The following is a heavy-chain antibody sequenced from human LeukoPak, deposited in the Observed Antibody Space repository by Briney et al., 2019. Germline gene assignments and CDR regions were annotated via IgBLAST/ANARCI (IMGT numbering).Heavy chain of an antibody. CDR2: IYSGGST. Sequence: PGGSLRLSCAASGFTVSSNYMSWVRQAPGKGLEWVSVIYSGGSTYYADSVKGRFTISRDNSKNTLYLQMNSLRAEDTAVYYCARGGEAIAAARSPLGYWGQGTLVTVSS. CDR3: ARGGEAIAAARSPLGY. D-gene: IGHD6-13*01. CDR1: GFTVSSNY. J-gene: IGHJ4*02. V-gene: IGHV3-53*01.